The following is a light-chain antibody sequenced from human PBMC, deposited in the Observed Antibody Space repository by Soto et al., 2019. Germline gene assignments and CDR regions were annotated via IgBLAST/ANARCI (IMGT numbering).Light chain of an antibody. J-gene: IGKJ1*01. CDR3: QQYNGT. CDR2: KAS. V-gene: IGKV1-5*03. CDR1: QIISSW. Sequence: DIQMTQSPSTLSASVGDRVTITYRASQIISSWLAWYQQKPGKAPKLLIYKASSLESGVPSRFSGSGSGTEFTLTISSLQPDDFATYYCQQYNGTFGQGTKVEIK.